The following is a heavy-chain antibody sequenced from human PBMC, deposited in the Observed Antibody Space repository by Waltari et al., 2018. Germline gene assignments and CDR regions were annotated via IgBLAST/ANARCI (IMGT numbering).Heavy chain of an antibody. CDR3: ARNKNAYYDFWSGPYYFDY. CDR1: GGTFSSYA. D-gene: IGHD3-3*01. CDR2: IIPIFGTA. V-gene: IGHV1-69*05. J-gene: IGHJ4*02. Sequence: QVQLVQSGAEVKKPGSSVKVSCKASGGTFSSYAISWVRQAPGQGLEWMGGIIPIFGTANYAQKFQGRVTITTDKSTSTAYMELSSLRSEDTAVYYCARNKNAYYDFWSGPYYFDYWGQGTLVTVSS.